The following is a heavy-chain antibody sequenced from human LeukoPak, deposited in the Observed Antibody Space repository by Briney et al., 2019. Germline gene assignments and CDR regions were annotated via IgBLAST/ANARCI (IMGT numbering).Heavy chain of an antibody. Sequence: QSGGSLRLSRAASGFTFNSYAMSWVRQAPGKGLEWVSAISASGGTTYYADSVKGRFTISRDNSENTLFLQMNSLRAEDMAVYYCAKEPREYCSSTSCPNWFDLWGQGTLVAVSS. CDR1: GFTFNSYA. CDR2: ISASGGTT. D-gene: IGHD2-2*01. V-gene: IGHV3-23*01. CDR3: AKEPREYCSSTSCPNWFDL. J-gene: IGHJ5*02.